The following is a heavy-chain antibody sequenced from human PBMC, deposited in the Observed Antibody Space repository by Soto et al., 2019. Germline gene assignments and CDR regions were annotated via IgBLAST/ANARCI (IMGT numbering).Heavy chain of an antibody. CDR1: GGSVSSGSYY. CDR3: ARVSRCWYYFDY. V-gene: IGHV4-61*01. J-gene: IGHJ4*02. D-gene: IGHD6-19*01. CDR2: MYNSGTT. Sequence: QVQLQESGPGLVKPSETPSLTCTVSGGSVSSGSYYWSWIRQPPGRGLEWIGYMYNSGTTNYNPSLKSRVLISVDTSKNQFSLNLSSVTAADTAVYYCARVSRCWYYFDYWGQGTLVTVSS.